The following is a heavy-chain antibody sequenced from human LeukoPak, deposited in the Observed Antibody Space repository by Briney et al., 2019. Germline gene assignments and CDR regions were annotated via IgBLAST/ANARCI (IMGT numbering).Heavy chain of an antibody. V-gene: IGHV3-66*01. CDR2: IYSGGAA. CDR3: ARVLIVIIPAGLDY. CDR1: GFNVSRKY. J-gene: IGHJ4*02. D-gene: IGHD2-2*01. Sequence: GGSLRLSCAASGFNVSRKYMSWVRQAPGKGLEWVSLIYSGGAAYYADSVQGRFTISRDNSKNTLYLQMNTLRAEDTAVYYCARVLIVIIPAGLDYWGQGTLVTVSS.